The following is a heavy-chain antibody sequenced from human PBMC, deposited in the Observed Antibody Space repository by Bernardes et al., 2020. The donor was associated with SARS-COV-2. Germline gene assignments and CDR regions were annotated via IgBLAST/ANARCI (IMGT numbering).Heavy chain of an antibody. V-gene: IGHV1-2*02. CDR3: AREGGNTVIDSADFGNWFDP. CDR2: INPNSGVT. D-gene: IGHD3-16*01. Sequence: ASVKVSCRASGYTFTGHYIHWVRQAPGQGPEWMGWINPNSGVTKYEQIFQGRVTITRDMSISTAYMELSSLRSDDTAVYYCAREGGNTVIDSADFGNWFDPWGQGTPVTVSS. J-gene: IGHJ5*02. CDR1: GYTFTGHY.